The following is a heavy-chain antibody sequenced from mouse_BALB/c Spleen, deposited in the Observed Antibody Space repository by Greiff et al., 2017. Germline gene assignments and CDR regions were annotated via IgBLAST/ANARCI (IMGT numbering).Heavy chain of an antibody. CDR1: GFTFSSYG. D-gene: IGHD2-4*01. CDR3: ERVYDYDGYFDV. CDR2: INSNGGST. Sequence: EVQRVESGGGLVQPGGSLKLSCAASGFTFSSYGMSWVRQTPDKRLELVATINSNGGSTYYPDSVKGRFTISRDNAKNTLYLQMSSLKSEDTAMYYCERVYDYDGYFDVWGAGTTVTVSS. J-gene: IGHJ1*01. V-gene: IGHV5-6-3*01.